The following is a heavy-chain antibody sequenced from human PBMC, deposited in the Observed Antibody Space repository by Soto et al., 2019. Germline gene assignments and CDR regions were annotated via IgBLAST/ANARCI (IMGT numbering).Heavy chain of an antibody. D-gene: IGHD4-17*01. CDR2: IYPGDSDT. Sequence: GESLKISCKGSGYSFTSYWIGWVRQMPGKGLEWMGIIYPGDSDTRYSPSFQGQVTISADKSISTAYLQWSSLKASDTAVYYCARVHDYGDYQPGSSLVWGQGTLVTVSS. CDR1: GYSFTSYW. CDR3: ARVHDYGDYQPGSSLV. V-gene: IGHV5-51*01. J-gene: IGHJ4*02.